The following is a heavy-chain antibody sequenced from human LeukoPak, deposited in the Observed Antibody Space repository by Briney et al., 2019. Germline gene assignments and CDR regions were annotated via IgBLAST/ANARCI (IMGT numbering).Heavy chain of an antibody. J-gene: IGHJ5*02. V-gene: IGHV3-23*01. CDR1: GFTFRSYA. D-gene: IGHD3-10*01. CDR2: TSGSGRST. CDR3: VKLGFGELFDLTWFDP. Sequence: GGSLRLSCAASGFTFRSYAMSWVRQAPGKGLEWVSGTSGSGRSTNYAAPVKGRFIISRDNSKNMLYLQMNSLRAEDTAVYYCVKLGFGELFDLTWFDPWGQGTLVTVSS.